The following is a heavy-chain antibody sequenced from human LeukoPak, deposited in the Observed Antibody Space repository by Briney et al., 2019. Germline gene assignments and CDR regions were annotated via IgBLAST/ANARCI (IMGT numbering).Heavy chain of an antibody. CDR1: GGSISGYY. CDR2: VYNSGST. V-gene: IGHV4-59*01. D-gene: IGHD1-20*01. Sequence: PSETLSLTCTVSGGSISGYYWSWIRQPPGRGLEWIGYVYNSGSTNYNPSLKSRVTISVDTSKNQFSLRLNSVTATDTAVYYCARVNWNVGYFQFWGQGTLVTVSS. J-gene: IGHJ1*01. CDR3: ARVNWNVGYFQF.